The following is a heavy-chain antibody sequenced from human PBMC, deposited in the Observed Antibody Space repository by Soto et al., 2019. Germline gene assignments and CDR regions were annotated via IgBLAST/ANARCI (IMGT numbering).Heavy chain of an antibody. J-gene: IGHJ4*02. CDR3: ARDGGYSSGFSGAPDY. Sequence: ASVKVSCKASGYTFTSYGISWVRQAPGQGLEWMGWISAYNGNTNYAQKLQGRVTMTTDTSTSTAYMELSRLRSDDTAVYYCARDGGYSSGFSGAPDYWGQGTLVTVSS. CDR1: GYTFTSYG. CDR2: ISAYNGNT. D-gene: IGHD6-19*01. V-gene: IGHV1-18*01.